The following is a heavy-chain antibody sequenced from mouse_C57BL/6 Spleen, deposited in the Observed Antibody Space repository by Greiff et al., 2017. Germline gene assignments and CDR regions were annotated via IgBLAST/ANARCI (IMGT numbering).Heavy chain of an antibody. D-gene: IGHD1-1*01. Sequence: VQLQQPGAELVRPGTSVKLSCKASGYTFTSYWMHWVKQRPGQGLEWIGVIDPSDSYTNYNQKFKGKATLTVDTSSSTAYMQLSSLTSEDSAVYYCARGIKDYYSSSSDYGGQGNPLTV. CDR3: ARGIKDYYSSSSDY. J-gene: IGHJ2*01. CDR1: GYTFTSYW. CDR2: IDPSDSYT. V-gene: IGHV1-59*01.